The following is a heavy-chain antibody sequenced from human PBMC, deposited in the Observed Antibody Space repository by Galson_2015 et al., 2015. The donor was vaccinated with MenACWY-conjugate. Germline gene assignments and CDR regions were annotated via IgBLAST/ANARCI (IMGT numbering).Heavy chain of an antibody. CDR2: IKQDGSEK. D-gene: IGHD1-26*01. CDR3: ATAGSYRFDY. Sequence: SLRLSCAASGFTFNNYWMSWVRQVPGKGPEWVANIKQDGSEKYYVDSVKGRFTISRDNAKNTLFLQIHSLRVEDTAVYYCATAGSYRFDYWGQGALVTVSS. CDR1: GFTFNNYW. J-gene: IGHJ4*02. V-gene: IGHV3-7*01.